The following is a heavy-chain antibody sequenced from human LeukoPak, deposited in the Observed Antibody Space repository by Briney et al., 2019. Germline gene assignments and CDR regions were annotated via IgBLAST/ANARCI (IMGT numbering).Heavy chain of an antibody. Sequence: GGSLRLSCAASGFTVSSNYMSWVRQAPGKGLEWVSVIYSGGSTYYADSVKGRFTISRDNPKNTLYLQMNSLRAEDTAVYYCARGKITMVRGVNIYYYYYYMDVWGRGTTVTISS. V-gene: IGHV3-53*01. CDR2: IYSGGST. J-gene: IGHJ6*03. D-gene: IGHD3-10*01. CDR3: ARGKITMVRGVNIYYYYYYMDV. CDR1: GFTVSSNY.